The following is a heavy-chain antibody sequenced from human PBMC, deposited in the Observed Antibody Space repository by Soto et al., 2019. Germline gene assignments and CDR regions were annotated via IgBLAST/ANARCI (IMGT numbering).Heavy chain of an antibody. D-gene: IGHD2-2*03. CDR3: ARRALDSYYAIDV. V-gene: IGHV3-30*09. CDR1: GFTYTDFA. CDR2: ISYDGSDK. Sequence: VQLVESGGGEVQPGRSLRLSCAASGFTYTDFALHWVRQAPGKGLEWVAIISYDGSDKYYADSVKGRFAIARDNPKNTLYLEMNSLRPEDTAVYFCARRALDSYYAIDVWGQVTTVTVFS. J-gene: IGHJ6*02.